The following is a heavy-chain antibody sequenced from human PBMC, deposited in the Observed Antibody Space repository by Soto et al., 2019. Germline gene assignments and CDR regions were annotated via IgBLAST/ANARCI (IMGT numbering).Heavy chain of an antibody. CDR1: GFTFSSYA. CDR3: AKRSGQPYYYYYMDV. J-gene: IGHJ6*03. CDR2: ISGSGGST. V-gene: IGHV3-23*01. Sequence: GSLRLSCAASGFTFSSYAMSWVRQAPGKGLEWVSAISGSGGSTYYADSVKGRFTISRDNSKNTLYLQMNSLRAEDTAVYYCAKRSGQPYYYYYMDVWGKGTTVTVSS. D-gene: IGHD2-8*02.